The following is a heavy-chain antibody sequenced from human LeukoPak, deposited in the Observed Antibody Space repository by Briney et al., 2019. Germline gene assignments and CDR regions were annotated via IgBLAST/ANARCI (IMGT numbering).Heavy chain of an antibody. Sequence: GGSLRLSCAASGFTFSSYGMHWVRQAPGKGLEWVAVISYDGSNKYYADSVKGRFTISRDNSKNTLYLQMNSLRAEDTAVYYCAKDNGYYGSGKVDPLYYYGMDVWGQGTAVTVSS. CDR3: AKDNGYYGSGKVDPLYYYGMDV. CDR1: GFTFSSYG. V-gene: IGHV3-30*18. D-gene: IGHD3-10*01. CDR2: ISYDGSNK. J-gene: IGHJ6*02.